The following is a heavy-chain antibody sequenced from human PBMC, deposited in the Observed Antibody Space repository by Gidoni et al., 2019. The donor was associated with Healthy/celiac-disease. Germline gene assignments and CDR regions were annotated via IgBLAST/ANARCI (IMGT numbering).Heavy chain of an antibody. CDR1: GFTFSSYS. J-gene: IGHJ4*02. CDR2: LSSSSSYI. D-gene: IGHD5-18*01. CDR3: ARGAFADTAMPEPYYFDY. Sequence: EVQLVESGGGLVKPGGSLRLSCAASGFTFSSYSMNWVRQAPGKGLEWVSSLSSSSSYIYYADSVKGRFTISRDNAKNSLYLQMNSLRAEDTAVYYCARGAFADTAMPEPYYFDYWGQGTLVTVSS. V-gene: IGHV3-21*01.